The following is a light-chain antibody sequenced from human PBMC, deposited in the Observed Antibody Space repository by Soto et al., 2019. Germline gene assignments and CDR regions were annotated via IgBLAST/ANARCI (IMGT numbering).Light chain of an antibody. CDR3: QQYGRSTRT. Sequence: IVLTQSPGTLSLSPGERATLSCRASQSVTTQLAWYQQKPGQAPRLIIHGASSRATGVPDRITGSGSGTDFTLSISRLEPEDFAVYYCQQYGRSTRTFGQGTKVDSK. CDR1: QSVTTQ. V-gene: IGKV3-20*01. J-gene: IGKJ1*01. CDR2: GAS.